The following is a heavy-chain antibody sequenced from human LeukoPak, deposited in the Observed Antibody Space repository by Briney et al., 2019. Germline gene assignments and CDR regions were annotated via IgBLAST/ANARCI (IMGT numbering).Heavy chain of an antibody. CDR2: IYYSGST. CDR3: AREVDHYGSGSQSDAFDI. CDR1: GGSISSYY. V-gene: IGHV4-59*01. Sequence: SETLSLTCTVSGGSISSYYWSWIRQPPGKGLEWIGYIYYSGSTNYNPSLKSRVTISVDTSKNQFSLKLSSVTAADTAVYYCAREVDHYGSGSQSDAFDIWGQGTVVTVSS. D-gene: IGHD3-10*01. J-gene: IGHJ3*02.